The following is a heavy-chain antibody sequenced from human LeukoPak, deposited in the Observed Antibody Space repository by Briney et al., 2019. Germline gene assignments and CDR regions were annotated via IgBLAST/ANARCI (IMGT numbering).Heavy chain of an antibody. V-gene: IGHV4-59*01. J-gene: IGHJ4*02. CDR1: GGSISIYY. CDR2: IYNSGST. D-gene: IGHD5-18*01. Sequence: SETLSLTCTVSGGSISIYYWSWIRQPPGKGMEWVGYIYNSGSTNYNPSLKSRVTISVDTSKNQFSLKLSSVTAADTAVYYCARARPDTAMAVDYWGQGNPGHRLL. CDR3: ARARPDTAMAVDY.